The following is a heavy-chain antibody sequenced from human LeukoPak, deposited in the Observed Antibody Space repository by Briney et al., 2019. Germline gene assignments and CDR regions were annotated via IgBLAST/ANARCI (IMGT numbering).Heavy chain of an antibody. Sequence: GGSLRLSCAAFGFSFSSYSMNWVRQAPGKGLEWVSYISSSSSTIYYADSVKGRFTISRDNAKNSLYLQMNSLRAEDTAVYYCARLSAYCSSTSCYVDYWGQGTLVTVSS. CDR2: ISSSSSTI. CDR3: ARLSAYCSSTSCYVDY. CDR1: GFSFSSYS. J-gene: IGHJ4*02. D-gene: IGHD2-2*01. V-gene: IGHV3-48*04.